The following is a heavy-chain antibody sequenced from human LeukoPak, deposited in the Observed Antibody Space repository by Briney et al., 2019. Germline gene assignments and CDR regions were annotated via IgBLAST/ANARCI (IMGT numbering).Heavy chain of an antibody. Sequence: MASETLSLTCAVYGGSFSGYYWSWIRQPPGKGLEWIGEINHSGSTNYNPSLKSRVTISVDTSKNQFSLKLSSVTAADTAVYYCARGIGYCSSTSCYPRDAFDIWGQGTMVTVSS. CDR1: GGSFSGYY. V-gene: IGHV4-34*01. CDR3: ARGIGYCSSTSCYPRDAFDI. J-gene: IGHJ3*02. CDR2: INHSGST. D-gene: IGHD2-2*01.